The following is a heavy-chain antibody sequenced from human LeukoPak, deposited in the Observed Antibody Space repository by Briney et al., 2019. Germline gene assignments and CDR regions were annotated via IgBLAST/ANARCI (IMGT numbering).Heavy chain of an antibody. J-gene: IGHJ4*02. D-gene: IGHD3-10*01. CDR1: GGSISSSSYY. CDR2: IYYSGST. Sequence: PSETLSLACTVSGGSISSSSYYWGWIRQPPGKGLEWIGRIYYSGSTYYNPSLKSRVTISVDTSKNHFSLKLSSVTAADTAVYYCARTRYYYNSRSYGAPYYFDYWGQGTLVTVSS. CDR3: ARTRYYYNSRSYGAPYYFDY. V-gene: IGHV4-39*01.